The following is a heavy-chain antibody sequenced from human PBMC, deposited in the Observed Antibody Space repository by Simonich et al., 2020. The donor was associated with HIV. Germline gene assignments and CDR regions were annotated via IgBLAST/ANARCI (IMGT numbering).Heavy chain of an antibody. Sequence: QVQLVESGGGVVQPGRSLRLSCAASGFTFSSYGMHWVRQAPGKGREGVEVIWYDGSNKYYADSVKGRFTISRDNSKNTLYLQMNSLRAEDTAVYYCARGGRTTTKDRHAFDIWGQGTMVTVSS. CDR3: ARGGRTTTKDRHAFDI. CDR2: IWYDGSNK. V-gene: IGHV3-33*01. D-gene: IGHD1-1*01. CDR1: GFTFSSYG. J-gene: IGHJ3*02.